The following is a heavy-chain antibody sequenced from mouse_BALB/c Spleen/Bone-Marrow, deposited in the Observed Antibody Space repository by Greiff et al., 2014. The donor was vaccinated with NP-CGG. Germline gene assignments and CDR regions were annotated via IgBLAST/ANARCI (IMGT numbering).Heavy chain of an antibody. CDR3: TRQYGNYYAMDY. Sequence: QVQLKHSGAELARPGASVKVSCKASGYTFTSYWINWVKQRPGQGLEWIGNIYPSDSYTNYNQNFKDKATLTVDKSSSTAYMQLSSPTSEDSTVYYCTRQYGNYYAMDYWGQGTSVTVSS. V-gene: IGHV1S126*01. D-gene: IGHD2-10*02. CDR1: GYTFTSYW. J-gene: IGHJ4*01. CDR2: IYPSDSYT.